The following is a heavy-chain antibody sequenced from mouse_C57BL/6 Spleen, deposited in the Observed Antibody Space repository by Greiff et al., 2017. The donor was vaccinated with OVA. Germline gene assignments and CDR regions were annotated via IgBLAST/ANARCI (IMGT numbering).Heavy chain of an antibody. CDR2: IYPGSGST. CDR3: ARRGAQATGFDY. Sequence: QVQLKQPGAELVKPGASVKMSCKASGYTFTSYWITWVKQRPGQGLEWIGDIYPGSGSTNYNEKFKSKATLTVDTSSSTAYMQLSSLTSEDSAVYYCARRGAQATGFDYWGQGTTLTVSS. D-gene: IGHD3-2*02. V-gene: IGHV1-55*01. CDR1: GYTFTSYW. J-gene: IGHJ2*01.